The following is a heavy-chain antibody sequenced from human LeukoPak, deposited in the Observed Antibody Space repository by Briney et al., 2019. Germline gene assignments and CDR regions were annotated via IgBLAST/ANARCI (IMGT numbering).Heavy chain of an antibody. D-gene: IGHD1-1*01. J-gene: IGHJ3*02. Sequence: SQTLSLTCAVSGGSISSGGYSWSWIRQPPGKGLEWIGYIYHSGSTYYNPSLKSRVTISVDRSKNQFSLKLSSVTAADTAVYYCASGEWTTYALDIWGQGTMVTVSS. CDR1: GGSISSGGYS. V-gene: IGHV4-30-2*01. CDR2: IYHSGST. CDR3: ASGEWTTYALDI.